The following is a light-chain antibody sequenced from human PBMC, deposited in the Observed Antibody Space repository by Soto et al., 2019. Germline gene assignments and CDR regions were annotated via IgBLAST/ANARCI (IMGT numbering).Light chain of an antibody. J-gene: IGLJ2*01. CDR1: TSNLGGNT. V-gene: IGLV1-44*01. CDR2: TNN. CDR3: AAWDDSLNAVV. Sequence: QAVVTQPPSVSGTPGHKVYISCSGSTSNLGGNTVNWYQQLPGTAPKLLIYTNNQRPSGVPDRFSGSKSGTSASLAISDLRSEDEADFYCAAWDDSLNAVVFGGGTKLTVL.